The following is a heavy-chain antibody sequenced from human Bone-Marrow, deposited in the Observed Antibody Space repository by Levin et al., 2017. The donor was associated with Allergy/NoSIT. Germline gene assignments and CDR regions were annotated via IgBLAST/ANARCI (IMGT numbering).Heavy chain of an antibody. CDR3: ARGHQYSVKYDAFDI. V-gene: IGHV4-4*02. CDR2: MYHIGAI. D-gene: IGHD5/OR15-5a*01. CDR1: GDSISSNYW. Sequence: NSSETLSLTCTVSGDSISSNYWWSWVRQPPGKGLEWIGEMYHIGAINYKPSLESRVAISVDKSKNQFSLTLSSVTAADTAVYYCARGHQYSVKYDAFDIWGQGTMVTVSS. J-gene: IGHJ3*02.